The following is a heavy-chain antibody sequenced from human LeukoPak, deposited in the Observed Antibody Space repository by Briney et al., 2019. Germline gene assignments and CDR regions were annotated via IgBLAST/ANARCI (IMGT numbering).Heavy chain of an antibody. D-gene: IGHD3-9*01. Sequence: SETLSLTCTVSGGSISSGGYYWRWIRQHPGKGLEWIGYIYYSGSTDYNPSLKSRFTMSVDTSKNQFSLKLSSVTAADTAVYYCASADYDMAFDIWGQGTMVTVSS. CDR3: ASADYDMAFDI. V-gene: IGHV4-31*03. J-gene: IGHJ3*02. CDR1: GGSISSGGYY. CDR2: IYYSGST.